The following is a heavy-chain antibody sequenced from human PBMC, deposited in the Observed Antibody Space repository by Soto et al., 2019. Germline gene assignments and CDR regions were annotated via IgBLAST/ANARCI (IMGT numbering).Heavy chain of an antibody. D-gene: IGHD3-16*02. J-gene: IGHJ4*02. Sequence: PGGSLRLSCAASGFTFDGYAMHWVRQAPGKGLEWVSAISGSGGSTYYADSVKGRFTISRDNSKNTLYLQMNSLRAEDTAVYYCAKRMITFGGVIGPKDYWGQGTLVTVSS. V-gene: IGHV3-23*01. CDR3: AKRMITFGGVIGPKDY. CDR2: ISGSGGST. CDR1: GFTFDGYA.